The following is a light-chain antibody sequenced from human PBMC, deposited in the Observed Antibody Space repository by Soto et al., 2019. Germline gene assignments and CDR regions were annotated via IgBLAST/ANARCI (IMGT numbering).Light chain of an antibody. V-gene: IGLV9-49*01. CDR3: GADHGSGSNFVHGV. Sequence: QSVLTQPPSASASLGASVTLTCTLSSGYSNCKVDWYQQRPGKGPRFVMRVGTGGIVGSKGDGIPDRFSVLGSGLNRYLTIKNIQEEDESDYHCGADHGSGSNFVHGVFGGGTKVTVL. J-gene: IGLJ3*02. CDR2: VGTGGIVG. CDR1: SGYSNCK.